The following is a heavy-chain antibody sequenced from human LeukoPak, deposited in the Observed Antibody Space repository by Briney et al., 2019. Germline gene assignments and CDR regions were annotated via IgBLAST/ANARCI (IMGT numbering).Heavy chain of an antibody. J-gene: IGHJ6*04. V-gene: IGHV1-69*06. CDR3: GRGYCSGGSCYSFGMDV. D-gene: IGHD2-15*01. Sequence: ASVKVSCKASGGTFGSYAISWVRQAPGQGLEWMGGIIPIFGTANYAQKFQGRVTITADKSTSTAYMELSSLRSEDTAVYYCGRGYCSGGSCYSFGMDVWGKGTTVTVSS. CDR2: IIPIFGTA. CDR1: GGTFGSYA.